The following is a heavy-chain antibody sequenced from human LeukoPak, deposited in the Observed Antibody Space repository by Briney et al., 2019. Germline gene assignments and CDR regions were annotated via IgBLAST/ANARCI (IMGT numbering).Heavy chain of an antibody. CDR2: IRYDGSNK. CDR3: ARARNLNYYDSSGQYYYYYYGMDV. CDR1: GFTFSSYG. Sequence: GGSLRLSCAASGFTFSSYGMHWVRQAPGKGLEWVAFIRYDGSNKYYADSVKGRFTISRDNSKNTLYLQMNSLRAEDTAVYYCARARNLNYYDSSGQYYYYYYGMDVWGQGTTVTVSS. J-gene: IGHJ6*02. D-gene: IGHD3-22*01. V-gene: IGHV3-30*02.